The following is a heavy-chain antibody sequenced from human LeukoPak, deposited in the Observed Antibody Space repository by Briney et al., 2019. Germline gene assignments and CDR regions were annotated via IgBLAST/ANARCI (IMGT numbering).Heavy chain of an antibody. V-gene: IGHV3-11*01. CDR1: GFSFSDTY. CDR3: ANGPRPFDY. CDR2: IATGGYTL. Sequence: SGGSLRLSCAASGFSFSDTYMSWIRQAPGKGLEWIAYIATGGYTLDYADSVRGRFTVSRDNSRNTLYLQMNSLRADDTAVYYCANGPRPFDYWGQGTLVAVSS. J-gene: IGHJ4*02.